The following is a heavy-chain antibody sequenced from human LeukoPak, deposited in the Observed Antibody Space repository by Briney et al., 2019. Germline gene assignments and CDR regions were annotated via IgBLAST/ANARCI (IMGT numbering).Heavy chain of an antibody. CDR3: AREGSSSTSWIDY. CDR2: IYYSGST. CDR1: GASISSSIYY. V-gene: IGHV4-39*07. D-gene: IGHD2-2*01. Sequence: SETLSLTCSVSGASISSSIYYWGWIRQPPGKGLEWIGSIYYSGSTYYNPSLKSRVTISVDTSKNQFSLKLSSVTAADTAVYYCAREGSSSTSWIDYWGQGTLVTVSS. J-gene: IGHJ4*02.